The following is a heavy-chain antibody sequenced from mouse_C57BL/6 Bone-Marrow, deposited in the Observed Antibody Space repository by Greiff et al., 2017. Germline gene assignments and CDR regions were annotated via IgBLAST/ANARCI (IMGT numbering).Heavy chain of an antibody. D-gene: IGHD2-3*01. CDR2: IDPSDSYT. CDR3: AREGWLPSWFAY. J-gene: IGHJ3*01. V-gene: IGHV1-50*01. Sequence: QVQLQQPGAELVKPGASVKLSCKASGYTFTSYWMQWVKQRPGQGLEWIGEIDPSDSYTNYNQKFKGKATLTVDTSSSTAYMQLSSLTSEDSAVYYYAREGWLPSWFAYWGQGTLVTVSA. CDR1: GYTFTSYW.